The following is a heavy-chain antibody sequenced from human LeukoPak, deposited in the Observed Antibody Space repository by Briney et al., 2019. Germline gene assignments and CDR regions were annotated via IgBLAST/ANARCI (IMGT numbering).Heavy chain of an antibody. V-gene: IGHV3-15*01. J-gene: IGHJ4*02. CDR2: IKSKTDGGTT. D-gene: IGHD3-16*01. CDR3: TTGGRGSFPYYFDY. CDR1: GFTFSNAW. Sequence: PGGSLRLSCAASGFTFSNAWMSWVRQAPGKGLEWVGRIKSKTDGGTTDYAAPVKGRFTISRDDSKNTLYLQMNSLKTEDTAVYYCTTGGRGSFPYYFDYWGQGTLVTVSS.